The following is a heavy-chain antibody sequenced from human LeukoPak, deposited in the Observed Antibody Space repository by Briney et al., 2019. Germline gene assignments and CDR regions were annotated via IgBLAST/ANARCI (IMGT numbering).Heavy chain of an antibody. J-gene: IGHJ3*02. CDR2: IKQDGSEE. D-gene: IGHD1-26*01. CDR3: ARDPYSGSYGAFDI. CDR1: AITLSDSW. V-gene: IGHV3-7*05. Sequence: GGSLRLSCTASAITLSDSWMSWVRQAPGKGLEWVANIKQDGSEEYYVDSVKGRFTISRDNAENSLFLQMNSLTAEDTAVYYCARDPYSGSYGAFDIWGQGTMVTV.